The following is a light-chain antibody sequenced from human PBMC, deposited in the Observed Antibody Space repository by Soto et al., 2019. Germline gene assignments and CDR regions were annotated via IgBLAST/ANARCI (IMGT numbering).Light chain of an antibody. J-gene: IGKJ5*01. CDR3: QQTFSTPIT. V-gene: IGKV1-39*01. CDR2: AAS. Sequence: DTQMTQSPSSLSAFVGDRVTITCRASQTVRRYLNWYQQKPGKAPTLLIYAASTLESAVPPRFSGAGSETEFTLTINGLQPDDFATYYCQQTFSTPITFGQGTRLE. CDR1: QTVRRY.